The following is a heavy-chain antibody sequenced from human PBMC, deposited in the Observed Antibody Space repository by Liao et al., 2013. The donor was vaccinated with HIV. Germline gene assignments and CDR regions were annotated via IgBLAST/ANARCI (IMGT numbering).Heavy chain of an antibody. V-gene: IGHV4-39*07. J-gene: IGHJ6*03. CDR2: IYYSGST. CDR1: GGSISSSSYY. CDR3: ARDREDWNYGHYYYYMDV. Sequence: QLQLQESGPGLVKPSETLSLTCTVSGGSISSSSYYWGWIRQPPGKGLEWIGSIYYSGSTYYNPSLKSRVTISVDTSKNQFSLKLSSVTAADTAVYYCARDREDWNYGHYYYYMDVWGKGTTVTVSS. D-gene: IGHD1-7*01.